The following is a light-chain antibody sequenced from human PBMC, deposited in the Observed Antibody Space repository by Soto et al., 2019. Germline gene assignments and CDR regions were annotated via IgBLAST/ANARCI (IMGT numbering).Light chain of an antibody. V-gene: IGKV2-28*01. CDR1: QNLLHSNGYNY. CDR3: MQALQTPRT. Sequence: DIVMTQSPLSLPVTPGEPASISRRSSQNLLHSNGYNYLDWYLQKPGQSPQLLIYLGSNRASGVPDRFSGSGSGTDFTLKINRVEAEDVGVYYCMQALQTPRTFGQGTKLEIK. J-gene: IGKJ2*01. CDR2: LGS.